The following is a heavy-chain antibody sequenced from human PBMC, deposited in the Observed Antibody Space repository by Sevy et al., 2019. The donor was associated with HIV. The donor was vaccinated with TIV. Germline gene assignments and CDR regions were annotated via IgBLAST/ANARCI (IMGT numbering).Heavy chain of an antibody. Sequence: SETLSLTCTVSGGSISSGDYYWSWIRQPPGKSLEWIGYIYYSGSTYYNPSLKSRVTISVDTSKNQFSLKLSSVTAADTAVYYCASTDPVDTAMVTIGSFVYWGQGTLVTVS. CDR1: GGSISSGDYY. D-gene: IGHD5-18*01. J-gene: IGHJ4*02. CDR2: IYYSGST. CDR3: ASTDPVDTAMVTIGSFVY. V-gene: IGHV4-30-4*01.